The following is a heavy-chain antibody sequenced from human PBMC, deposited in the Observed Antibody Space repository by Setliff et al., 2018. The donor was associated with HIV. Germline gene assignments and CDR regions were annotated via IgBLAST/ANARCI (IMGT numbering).Heavy chain of an antibody. CDR2: INPNSGGT. Sequence: GSVKVSCKASGYTFTGYYMHWVRQAPGQGLEWMGWINPNSGGTNYAQKLQGRVTMTTDTSTSTAYMELRSLRSDDTAMYYCARPGGSYGDYGWYLRFWGQGTLVTVSS. V-gene: IGHV1-2*02. J-gene: IGHJ4*02. CDR1: GYTFTGYY. CDR3: ARPGGSYGDYGWYLRF. D-gene: IGHD4-17*01.